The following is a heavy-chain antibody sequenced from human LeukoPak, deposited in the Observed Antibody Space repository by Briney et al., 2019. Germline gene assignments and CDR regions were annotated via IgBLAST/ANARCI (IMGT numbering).Heavy chain of an antibody. Sequence: PGGSLRLSCAASGFTFSRYWMQWVRQAPGKGLVWVSHINSDGSSTTYADSVKGRFTTSRDNAKNTLYLQMNSLRAEDTAVYYCERDNYGVDYWGQGTLVTVSS. CDR2: INSDGSST. CDR1: GFTFSRYW. D-gene: IGHD3-10*01. CDR3: ERDNYGVDY. V-gene: IGHV3-74*03. J-gene: IGHJ4*02.